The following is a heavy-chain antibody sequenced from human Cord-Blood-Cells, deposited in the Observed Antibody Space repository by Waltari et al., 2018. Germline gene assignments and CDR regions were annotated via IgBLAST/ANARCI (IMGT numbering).Heavy chain of an antibody. CDR2: FYYSGST. J-gene: IGHJ4*02. CDR1: GGSISSSSYS. CDR3: ARPYSSSWYYFDY. V-gene: IGHV4-39*01. D-gene: IGHD6-13*01. Sequence: QLQLQESGPGLVKPSETLSLSCTVSGGSISSSSYSWGRIRQPPGKGLGCIGSFYYSGSTYYNPSLKSRVTISVDTSKNQFSLKLSSVTAADTAVYYCARPYSSSWYYFDYWGQGTLVTVSS.